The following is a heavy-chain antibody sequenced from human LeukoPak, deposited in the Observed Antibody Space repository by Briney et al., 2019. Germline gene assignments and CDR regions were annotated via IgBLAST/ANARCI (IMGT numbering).Heavy chain of an antibody. CDR3: ARLTYYYDSSGYQGAFDI. CDR2: INPNSGGT. V-gene: IGHV1-2*02. J-gene: IGHJ3*02. D-gene: IGHD3-22*01. CDR1: GYTFTGYY. Sequence: GASVKVSCKASGYTFTGYYMHWVRQAPGQGLEWMGWINPNSGGTNYAQKFQGRVTMTRDTSISTAYMELSRLRSDDTAVYYCARLTYYYDSSGYQGAFDIWGQGTMVTVSS.